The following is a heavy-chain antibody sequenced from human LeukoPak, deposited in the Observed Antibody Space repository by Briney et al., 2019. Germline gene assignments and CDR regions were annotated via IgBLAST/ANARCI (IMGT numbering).Heavy chain of an antibody. CDR3: AKDMQTWPRFPDY. J-gene: IGHJ4*02. CDR1: GFTFSNYA. CDR2: INDNGSTR. V-gene: IGHV3-23*01. D-gene: IGHD5-12*01. Sequence: AGGSLRLSCGASGFTFSNYAMSWVRQAPGKGLEWVSGINDNGSTRFYAASVNGRFTSSRDNPKNTLYLQMNGLRVEDTAVYYCAKDMQTWPRFPDYWGQGTLVTVSS.